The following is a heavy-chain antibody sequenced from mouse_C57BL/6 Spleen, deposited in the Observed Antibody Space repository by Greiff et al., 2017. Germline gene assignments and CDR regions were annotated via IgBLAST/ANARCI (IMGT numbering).Heavy chain of an antibody. D-gene: IGHD3-1*01. V-gene: IGHV1-26*01. Sequence: VQLQQSGPELVKPGASVKISCKASGYTFTDYYMNWVKQSHGKSLEWIGDINPNNGGTSYNQKFKGKATLTVDKSSSTAYMELRSLTSEDSAVYYCARVGFSPFAYWGQGTLVTVSA. CDR1: GYTFTDYY. CDR2: INPNNGGT. J-gene: IGHJ3*01. CDR3: ARVGFSPFAY.